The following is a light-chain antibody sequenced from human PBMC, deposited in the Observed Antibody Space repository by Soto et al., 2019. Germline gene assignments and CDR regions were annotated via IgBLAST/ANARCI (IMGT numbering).Light chain of an antibody. CDR1: QTISNS. V-gene: IGKV1-39*01. Sequence: DIQVTQSPSSLSASVGDRVTITCRASQTISNSLSWYQQKPGKAPKLLIYAASTLQSGVPSRFSGRGSGTDFTLTISGLQREYLATYYCLQTASAPATFGQGIRVEIK. CDR3: LQTASAPAT. CDR2: AAS. J-gene: IGKJ1*01.